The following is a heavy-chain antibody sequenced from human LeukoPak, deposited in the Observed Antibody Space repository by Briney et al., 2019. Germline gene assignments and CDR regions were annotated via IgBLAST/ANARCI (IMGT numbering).Heavy chain of an antibody. Sequence: AGGSLRLSCAASGFTFSSYSMNWVRQAPGKGLEWVSSISSSSSYIYYADSVKGRFTISRDNAKNSLYLQMNSLRAEDTAVYYCAKSHPPTVTTEEGEYLQHWGQGTLVTVSS. J-gene: IGHJ1*01. CDR1: GFTFSSYS. CDR2: ISSSSSYI. D-gene: IGHD4-17*01. V-gene: IGHV3-21*01. CDR3: AKSHPPTVTTEEGEYLQH.